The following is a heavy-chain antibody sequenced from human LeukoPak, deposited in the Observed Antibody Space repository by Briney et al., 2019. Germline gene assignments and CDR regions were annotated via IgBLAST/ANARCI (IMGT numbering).Heavy chain of an antibody. CDR1: GYTFTSFY. Sequence: GASVKDSCKSSGYTFTSFYMHWVRQAPGQGLEWMGILNPSGGSTSYAQQFQGRVTMTRDTSTSTVYMELSSLRSEDTAVYYCARGTTSPRGYFDYWGQGTLVTVSS. CDR3: ARGTTSPRGYFDY. V-gene: IGHV1-46*01. D-gene: IGHD1-14*01. J-gene: IGHJ4*02. CDR2: LNPSGGST.